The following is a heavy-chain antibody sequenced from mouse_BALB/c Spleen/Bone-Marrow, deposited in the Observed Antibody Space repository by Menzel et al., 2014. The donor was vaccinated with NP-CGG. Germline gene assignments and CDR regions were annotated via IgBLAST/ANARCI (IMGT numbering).Heavy chain of an antibody. CDR1: GYTFTSYD. J-gene: IGHJ3*01. CDR3: ACSGDRSGDGFAY. CDR2: IYPGAGSS. Sequence: VQLQQSGPELVKPGALVKISCKASGYTFTSYDINWVKQRPGQGLEWIGWIYPGAGSSKYNEKFKGKATLTADKSSSTAYMQLSSLTSENSAVYICACSGDRSGDGFAYWGQGTLVTVSA. V-gene: IGHV1S56*01. D-gene: IGHD3-2*01.